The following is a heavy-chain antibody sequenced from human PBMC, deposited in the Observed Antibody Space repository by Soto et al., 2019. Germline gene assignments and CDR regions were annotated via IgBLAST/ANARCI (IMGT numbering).Heavy chain of an antibody. CDR1: GDSISSGGYS. V-gene: IGHV4-30-2*01. Sequence: LQLQESGSGLVRPSQTLSLTCAVSGDSISSGGYSWSWIRQPPGKGLEWIGYIFHGGTTYYNPSLMSRVTISLDRSKNQFSQTLNSVTGAHTAVYYRAATTVTCDYWGQGTRVTVSS. CDR2: IFHGGTT. CDR3: AATTVTCDY. J-gene: IGHJ4*02. D-gene: IGHD4-17*01.